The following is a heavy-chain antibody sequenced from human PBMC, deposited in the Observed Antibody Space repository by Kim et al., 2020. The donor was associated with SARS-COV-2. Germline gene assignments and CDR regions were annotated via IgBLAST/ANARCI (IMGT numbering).Heavy chain of an antibody. V-gene: IGHV3-11*06. CDR2: ISSSSSYT. J-gene: IGHJ6*02. D-gene: IGHD1-26*01. Sequence: GGSLRLSCAASGFTFSDYYMSWIRQAPGKVLEWVSYISSSSSYTNYADSVKGRFTISRDNAKNSLYLQMNSLRAEDTAVYYCARAAGELRGYYYYYGMDVWGQGTTVTVSS. CDR3: ARAAGELRGYYYYYGMDV. CDR1: GFTFSDYY.